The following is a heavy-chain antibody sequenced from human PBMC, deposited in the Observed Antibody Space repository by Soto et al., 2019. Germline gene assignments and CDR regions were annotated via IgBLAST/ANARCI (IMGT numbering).Heavy chain of an antibody. D-gene: IGHD3-10*01. J-gene: IGHJ4*02. CDR3: ARDLQGSYFPLGDY. V-gene: IGHV3-11*01. CDR2: ISYDASFI. Sequence: QIQLVESGGGLVKAGGSLRLSCAASGFTFSDYYMTWIRQAPGKGLEWVSSISYDASFINYADSVQGRFTISTDNAKTSLYLHINSLRAEATAVYYCARDLQGSYFPLGDYWGQGTLLTVSS. CDR1: GFTFSDYY.